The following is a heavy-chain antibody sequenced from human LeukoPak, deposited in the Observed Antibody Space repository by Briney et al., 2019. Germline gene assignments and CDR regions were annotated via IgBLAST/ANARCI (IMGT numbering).Heavy chain of an antibody. J-gene: IGHJ4*02. CDR1: GFTFSSYS. V-gene: IGHV3-21*01. CDR2: ISSSSSYI. D-gene: IGHD3-3*01. CDR3: AKPYDPDYDFWSGYSPFDY. Sequence: GGSLRLSCAASGFTFSSYSMNWARQAPGKGLEWVSSISSSSSYIYYADSVKGRFTISRDNAKNSLYLQMNSLRAEDTAVYYCAKPYDPDYDFWSGYSPFDYWGQGTLVTVSS.